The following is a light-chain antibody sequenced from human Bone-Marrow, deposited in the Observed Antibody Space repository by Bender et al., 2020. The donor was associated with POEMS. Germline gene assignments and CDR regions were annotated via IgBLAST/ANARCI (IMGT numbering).Light chain of an antibody. CDR3: QSYDNSLGGWV. Sequence: QSVLTQPPSASGTPGQRVTISCSGSSSNIGSNFVYWYQQLPGTAPKLLIYGSNERPSGVPDRFSGSKSGTSASLAISGLRSDDEADYYCQSYDNSLGGWVFGGGTKLTVL. CDR2: GSN. J-gene: IGLJ3*02. V-gene: IGLV1-47*01. CDR1: SSNIGSNF.